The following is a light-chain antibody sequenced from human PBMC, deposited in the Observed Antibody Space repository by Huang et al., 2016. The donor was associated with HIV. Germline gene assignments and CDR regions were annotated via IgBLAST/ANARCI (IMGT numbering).Light chain of an antibody. Sequence: DIVLTQSPDFPSVTPKEKVTITCRASQSIGSSLNWYQQKLDQSPKLIIKYASQSIPGVPSRFSGSESGTDFTLTIDGLETEDAATYYCHQSSSFPLTFGQGTKVEIK. J-gene: IGKJ1*01. CDR1: QSIGSS. V-gene: IGKV6-21*02. CDR2: YAS. CDR3: HQSSSFPLT.